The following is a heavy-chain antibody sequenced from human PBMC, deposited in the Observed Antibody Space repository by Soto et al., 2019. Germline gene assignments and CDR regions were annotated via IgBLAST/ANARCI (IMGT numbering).Heavy chain of an antibody. CDR1: GFTVSSNY. Sequence: PGGSLRLSCAASGFTVSSNYMSWVRQAPGKGLEWVSVIYSGGSTYYADSVKGRFTISRDNSKNTLYLQMNSLRAEDTAVYYCARDRTSVSVWGSYTEYFQHWGQGTLVTVSS. J-gene: IGHJ1*01. CDR3: ARDRTSVSVWGSYTEYFQH. D-gene: IGHD3-16*01. CDR2: IYSGGST. V-gene: IGHV3-66*01.